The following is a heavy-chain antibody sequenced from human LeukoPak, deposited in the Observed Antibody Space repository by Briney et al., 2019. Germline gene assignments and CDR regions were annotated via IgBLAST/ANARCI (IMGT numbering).Heavy chain of an antibody. CDR2: MNPNTGNT. CDR3: TRSVRNGHIDY. CDR1: GYTFTSYD. V-gene: IGHV1-8*01. J-gene: IGHJ4*02. D-gene: IGHD2-21*01. Sequence: ASVKVSCKASGYTFTSYDINWVRQATGQGLGWMGWMNPNTGNTGYALKFQGRVTMTRSTSISTAYMDLSSLRFEDTAVYYCTRSVRNGHIDYWGQGTLVTVSS.